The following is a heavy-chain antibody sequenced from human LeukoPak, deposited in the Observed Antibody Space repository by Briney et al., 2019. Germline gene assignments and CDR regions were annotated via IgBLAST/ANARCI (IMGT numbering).Heavy chain of an antibody. D-gene: IGHD6-19*01. Sequence: ASVKVSCKASGYTFTSYDINWVRQATGQGLVWMGWMNPNSGNTGYAQKFQGRVTMTRNTSISTAYMELSSLRSEDTAVYYCASFIPAKYSSGWRAFDYWGQGTLVTVSS. CDR3: ASFIPAKYSSGWRAFDY. CDR1: GYTFTSYD. V-gene: IGHV1-8*01. CDR2: MNPNSGNT. J-gene: IGHJ4*02.